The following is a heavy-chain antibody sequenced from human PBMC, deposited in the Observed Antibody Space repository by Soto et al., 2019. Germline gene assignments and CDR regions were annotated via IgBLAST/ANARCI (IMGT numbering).Heavy chain of an antibody. J-gene: IGHJ4*02. CDR2: IYHSGST. V-gene: IGHV4-38-2*02. D-gene: IGHD3-22*01. Sequence: SETLSLTCAVSGYSISSGYYWGWIRQPPGKGLEWIGSIYHSGSTYYNPSLKSRVTISVDTSKNQFSLKLSSVTAADTAVYYCARDVYRRHSSGYFYWGQGTLVTVSS. CDR3: ARDVYRRHSSGYFY. CDR1: GYSISSGYY.